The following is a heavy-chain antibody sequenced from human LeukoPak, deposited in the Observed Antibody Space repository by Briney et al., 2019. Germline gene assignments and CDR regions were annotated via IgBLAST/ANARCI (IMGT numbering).Heavy chain of an antibody. Sequence: SVKVSCKASGGTFSSYAISWVRQAPGQGLEWMEGIIPIFGTANYAQKFQGRVTITADESTSTAYMELSSLRSEDTAVYYCARRWYSSGWYFDYWGQGTLVTVSS. CDR3: ARRWYSSGWYFDY. CDR1: GGTFSSYA. J-gene: IGHJ4*02. D-gene: IGHD6-19*01. CDR2: IIPIFGTA. V-gene: IGHV1-69*13.